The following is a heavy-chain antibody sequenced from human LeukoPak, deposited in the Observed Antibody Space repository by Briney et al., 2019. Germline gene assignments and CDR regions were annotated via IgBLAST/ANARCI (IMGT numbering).Heavy chain of an antibody. D-gene: IGHD2-21*01. V-gene: IGHV3-23*01. CDR1: GFTFSSYS. CDR2: ISDSGNT. CDR3: AKAPVTTCRGAYCYPFDY. Sequence: GGSLRLSCAASGFTFSSYSMSWVRQAPGKGLEWVSAISDSGNTYHADSVKGRFTISRDSSKNTLFLQMNRLRPEDAAVYYCAKAPVTTCRGAYCYPFDYWGQGTLVTVSS. J-gene: IGHJ4*02.